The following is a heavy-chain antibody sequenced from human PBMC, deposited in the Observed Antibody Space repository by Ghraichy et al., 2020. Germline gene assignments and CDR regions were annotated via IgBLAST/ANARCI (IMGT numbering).Heavy chain of an antibody. CDR1: GFTFSSYS. D-gene: IGHD3-22*01. Sequence: LTCAASGFTFSSYSMNWVRQAPGKGLEWVSSISSSSTYIYYADSVKGRFTISRDNAKNSLYLQMNSLRAEDTAVYYCARDEYYYDSSGSLGLDPWGQGTLVTVSS. CDR2: ISSSSTYI. J-gene: IGHJ5*02. V-gene: IGHV3-21*01. CDR3: ARDEYYYDSSGSLGLDP.